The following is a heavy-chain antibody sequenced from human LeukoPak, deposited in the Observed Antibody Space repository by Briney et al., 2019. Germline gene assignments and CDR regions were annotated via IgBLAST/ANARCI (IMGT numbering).Heavy chain of an antibody. CDR2: ISIRMSK. V-gene: IGHV3-21*01. CDR3: ARDSRSIAVSKGGLDY. D-gene: IGHD6-6*01. J-gene: IGHJ4*02. Sequence: GGSLRLSCAASGFTFSSYAMGWVRQAPGKGLEWVSSISIRMSKNYADSVKGRFTISRDNAKNSLDLQMDSLRDEDTAVYYCARDSRSIAVSKGGLDYWGQGTLVTVSS. CDR1: GFTFSSYA.